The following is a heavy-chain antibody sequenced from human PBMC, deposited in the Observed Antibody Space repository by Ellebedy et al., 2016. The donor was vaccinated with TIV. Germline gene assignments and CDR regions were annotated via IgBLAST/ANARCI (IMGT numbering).Heavy chain of an antibody. V-gene: IGHV4-59*01. CDR3: ARAISYDSSGPSHWYFDL. D-gene: IGHD3-22*01. J-gene: IGHJ2*01. Sequence: SETLSLXXTVSGGSISSYYWSWIRQPPGKGLEWIGYIYYSGSTNYNPSLKSRVTISVDTSKNQFSLKLSSVTAADTAVYYCARAISYDSSGPSHWYFDLWGRGTLVTVSS. CDR1: GGSISSYY. CDR2: IYYSGST.